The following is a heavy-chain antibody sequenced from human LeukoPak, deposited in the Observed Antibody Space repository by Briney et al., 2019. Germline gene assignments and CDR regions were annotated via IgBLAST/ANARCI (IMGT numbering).Heavy chain of an antibody. Sequence: GGSLRLSCAASGFPFNAYWMTWVRQAPGKGLEWVANIRQDGDTRYYVDSVKGRFTISRDNAMNSLYLQMNSLRAEDTAIYYCARSLPYGTTWYGRSDFWGQGTLVTVSS. CDR3: ARSLPYGTTWYGRSDF. J-gene: IGHJ4*02. CDR1: GFPFNAYW. CDR2: IRQDGDTR. V-gene: IGHV3-7*03. D-gene: IGHD6-13*01.